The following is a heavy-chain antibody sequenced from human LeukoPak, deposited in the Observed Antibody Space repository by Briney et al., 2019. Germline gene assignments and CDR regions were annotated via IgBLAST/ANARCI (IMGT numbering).Heavy chain of an antibody. Sequence: GGSLRLSCAASGVIFNTYSMNWVRQAPGKGLEWVSSISSSSNYIYYADSVRGRFSISRDNAKHSLYLQMNSLRAEDTAVYYCASLWGSYSSSPFGGQGTLVTVSS. CDR1: GVIFNTYS. CDR2: ISSSSNYI. J-gene: IGHJ4*02. D-gene: IGHD6-13*01. V-gene: IGHV3-21*01. CDR3: ASLWGSYSSSPF.